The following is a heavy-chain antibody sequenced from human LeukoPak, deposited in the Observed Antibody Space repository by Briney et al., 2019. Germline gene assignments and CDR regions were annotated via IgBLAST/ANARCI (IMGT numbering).Heavy chain of an antibody. D-gene: IGHD3-22*01. J-gene: IGHJ3*02. V-gene: IGHV3-48*01. Sequence: PGGSLRLSCAASGFTFSTYSMNWVRQAPGKGLEWVSYISSSSSTIYYADSVKGRFTISRDNAKNSLYLQMNSLRAEDTAVYYCANYYDSSGYYALDMWDQGTMVTVSP. CDR1: GFTFSTYS. CDR2: ISSSSSTI. CDR3: ANYYDSSGYYALDM.